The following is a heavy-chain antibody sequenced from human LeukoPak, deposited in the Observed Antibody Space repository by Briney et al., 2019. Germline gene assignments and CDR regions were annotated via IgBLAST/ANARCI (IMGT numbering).Heavy chain of an antibody. J-gene: IGHJ5*02. D-gene: IGHD3-22*01. CDR3: ARVLLSSGYST. Sequence: IGYIYYSRITNYTPSLKSRVTMSLDTSNNQFSLKLSSVTAADTAVYYCARVLLSSGYSTWGQGTLVTVSS. CDR2: IYYSRIT. V-gene: IGHV4-59*01.